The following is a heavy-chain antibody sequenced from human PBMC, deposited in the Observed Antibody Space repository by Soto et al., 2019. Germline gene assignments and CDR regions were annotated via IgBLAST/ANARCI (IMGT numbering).Heavy chain of an antibody. V-gene: IGHV4-4*02. J-gene: IGHJ5*02. CDR3: ASDSRGYNWFDP. Sequence: SETLSLTCAVSGGSISSSNWWSWVRQPPGKGLEWIGEIYHSGSTNYNPSLKSRVTISVDKSKNQFSLKLSSVTAADTAVYYCASDSRGYNWFDPWGQGTLVTVSS. D-gene: IGHD6-19*01. CDR2: IYHSGST. CDR1: GGSISSSNW.